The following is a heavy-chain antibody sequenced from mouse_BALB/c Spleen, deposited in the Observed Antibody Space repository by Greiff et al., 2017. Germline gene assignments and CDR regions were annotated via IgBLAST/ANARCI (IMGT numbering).Heavy chain of an antibody. D-gene: IGHD1-1*01. Sequence: VQLQQSGAELARPGASVKLSCKASGYTFTDYYINWVKQRTGQGLEWIGEIYPGSGNTYYNEKFKGKATLTADKSSSTAYMQLSSLTSEDSAVYFCARCNYGSDYWGQGTTLTVSS. J-gene: IGHJ2*01. CDR3: ARCNYGSDY. CDR2: IYPGSGNT. CDR1: GYTFTDYY. V-gene: IGHV1-77*01.